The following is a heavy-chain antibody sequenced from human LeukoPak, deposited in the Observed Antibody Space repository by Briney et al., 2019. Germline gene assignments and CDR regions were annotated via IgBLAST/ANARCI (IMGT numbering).Heavy chain of an antibody. J-gene: IGHJ5*02. CDR1: GGSFSGYY. D-gene: IGHD3-22*01. Sequence: SETLSLTCPVYGGSFSGYYWSWIRQPPGKGLEWIGEINHSGSTNYNPSLKSRVTISVDTSKNQFSLKLSSVTAADTAVYYCARPRRLLHNWFDPWGQGTLVTVSS. V-gene: IGHV4-34*01. CDR3: ARPRRLLHNWFDP. CDR2: INHSGST.